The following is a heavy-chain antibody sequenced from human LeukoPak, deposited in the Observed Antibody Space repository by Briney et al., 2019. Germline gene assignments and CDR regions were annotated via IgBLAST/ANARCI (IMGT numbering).Heavy chain of an antibody. CDR3: ARENWAVTSIYYYYYMDV. J-gene: IGHJ6*03. V-gene: IGHV3-30*03. D-gene: IGHD4-17*01. CDR1: GFTFSSYG. CDR2: ISYDGSNK. Sequence: GGSLRPSCAASGFTFSSYGMHWVRQAPGKGLEWVAVISYDGSNKYYADSVKGRFTISRDNSKNTLYLQMNSLRAEDTAVYYCARENWAVTSIYYYYYMDVWGKGTTVTVSS.